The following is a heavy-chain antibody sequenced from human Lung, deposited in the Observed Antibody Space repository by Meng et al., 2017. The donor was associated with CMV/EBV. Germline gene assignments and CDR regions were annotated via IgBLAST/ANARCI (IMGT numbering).Heavy chain of an antibody. V-gene: IGHV5-51*01. CDR2: IYPGDSDT. CDR1: GYRFTNYW. CDR3: AKLNGQMAAHY. D-gene: IGHD5-24*01. J-gene: IGHJ4*02. Sequence: GESLKISCKASGYRFTNYWIGWVRQMPGKGLEWMGIIYPGDSDTRYSPSFQGQVTISADKSITTAYLQWSSLKASDTATYYCAKLNGQMAAHYWGQGTLVXVSS.